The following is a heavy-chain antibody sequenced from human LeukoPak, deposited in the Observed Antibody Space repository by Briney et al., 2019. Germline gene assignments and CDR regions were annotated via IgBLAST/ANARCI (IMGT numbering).Heavy chain of an antibody. D-gene: IGHD3-10*01. Sequence: PGGSLRLSCAASGFTFDDYAMHWVRQAPGKGLEWVSLISWDGGSSYYPDSVKGRFTISRDNSKNSLYLQMNSLRAEDTALYYCGKDRSGSGSGLDYWGQGTLVTVSS. J-gene: IGHJ4*02. V-gene: IGHV3-43D*03. CDR3: GKDRSGSGSGLDY. CDR2: ISWDGGSS. CDR1: GFTFDDYA.